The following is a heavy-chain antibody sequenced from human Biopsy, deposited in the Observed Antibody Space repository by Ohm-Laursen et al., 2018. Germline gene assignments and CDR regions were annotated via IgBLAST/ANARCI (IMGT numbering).Heavy chain of an antibody. J-gene: IGHJ6*02. CDR3: ARDYDFWSGYYDYQQSGMDV. D-gene: IGHD3/OR15-3a*01. Sequence: LRLSCAASGVTLSGYAMNWVRQAPGKGLEWVSSITGGGNYINYADSVKGRFTISRDSAKNSLYLQMNSVRAEDTAVYYCARDYDFWSGYYDYQQSGMDVWGQGTTVTVSS. CDR2: ITGGGNYI. CDR1: GVTLSGYA. V-gene: IGHV3-21*01.